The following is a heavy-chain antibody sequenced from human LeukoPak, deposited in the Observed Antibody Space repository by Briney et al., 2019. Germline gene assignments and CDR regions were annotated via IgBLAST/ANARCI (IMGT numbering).Heavy chain of an antibody. CDR1: GFTFSSSE. D-gene: IGHD3-16*01. CDR2: ITRSGGTI. Sequence: PGGSLRLSCATSGFTFSSSEMNWVRQAPGKGLEWLAHITRSGGTIYYADSVKGRFTISRDNAKNSLYLQMNSLRVEDTAVYYCARSSGGPYDYWGQGTLVTVSS. CDR3: ARSSGGPYDY. V-gene: IGHV3-48*03. J-gene: IGHJ4*02.